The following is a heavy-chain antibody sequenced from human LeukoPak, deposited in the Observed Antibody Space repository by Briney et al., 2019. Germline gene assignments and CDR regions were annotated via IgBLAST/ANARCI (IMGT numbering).Heavy chain of an antibody. D-gene: IGHD5-24*01. CDR3: ARVELGSGDGYGDY. J-gene: IGHJ4*02. V-gene: IGHV1-2*02. Sequence: APVKVSCKASGYTFTGYYMHWVRQAPGQGLEWMGWINPNSGGTNYAQKFQGRVTMTRDTSISTAYMELSRLRSDDTAVYYCARVELGSGDGYGDYWGQGTLVTVSS. CDR1: GYTFTGYY. CDR2: INPNSGGT.